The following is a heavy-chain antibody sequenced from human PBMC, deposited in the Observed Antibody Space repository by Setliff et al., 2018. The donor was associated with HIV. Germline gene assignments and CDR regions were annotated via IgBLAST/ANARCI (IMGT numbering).Heavy chain of an antibody. J-gene: IGHJ6*03. CDR2: IDADNGNT. CDR3: ARDVYFTFSGEVIRHYLDV. V-gene: IGHV1-18*01. Sequence: ASVKVSCKASGYTLTSYAITWVRQAPGQGLEWVGWIDADNGNTNYAQKFQGRVTITADESTSTVHMELSSLTSEDTAVYYCARDVYFTFSGEVIRHYLDVWGKGTTVTVSS. D-gene: IGHD3-3*01. CDR1: GYTLTSYA.